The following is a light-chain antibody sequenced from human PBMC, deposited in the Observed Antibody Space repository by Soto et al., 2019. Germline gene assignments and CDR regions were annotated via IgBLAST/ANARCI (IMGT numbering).Light chain of an antibody. CDR3: TSDTSSSTLHVV. J-gene: IGLJ2*01. Sequence: QSVLTQPSSVSGSPGQSITISCTGTSSDVGSYNYVSWYQPRPGKAPKLMIYNVNNRPSGVSNRFSGSKSGDTASLTISGLQAEDEADYYCTSDTSSSTLHVVFGGGTKLTVL. V-gene: IGLV2-14*03. CDR1: SSDVGSYNY. CDR2: NVN.